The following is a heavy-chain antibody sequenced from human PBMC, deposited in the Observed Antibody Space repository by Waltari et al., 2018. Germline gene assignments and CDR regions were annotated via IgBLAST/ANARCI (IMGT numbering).Heavy chain of an antibody. CDR2: IRGKANNYAT. J-gene: IGHJ5*02. CDR3: SRRFPGSDP. CDR1: GFTFSDSP. V-gene: IGHV3-73*01. Sequence: EVQLVESGGGLVQPGGSRKLSCAASGFTFSDSPMHWVRQAPGKGLEWVGRIRGKANNYATGYAAAVKGRFTISRDNSANMAYLQMSSLKTEDTGVYYCSRRFPGSDPWGQGTLVSVSS. D-gene: IGHD2-21*01.